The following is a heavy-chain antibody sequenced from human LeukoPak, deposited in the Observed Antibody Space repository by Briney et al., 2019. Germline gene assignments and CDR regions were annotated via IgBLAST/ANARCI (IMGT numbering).Heavy chain of an antibody. D-gene: IGHD6-19*01. V-gene: IGHV4-59*08. CDR2: IYYSGST. CDR1: GGSISSYY. Sequence: SETLSLTCTVSGGSISSYYWSWIRQPPGKGLERIGHIYYSGSTNYNPSLKSRVTISVDTSKNQFSLKLSSVTAADTAVYYCARHSSGKPFDYWGQGTLVTVSS. J-gene: IGHJ4*02. CDR3: ARHSSGKPFDY.